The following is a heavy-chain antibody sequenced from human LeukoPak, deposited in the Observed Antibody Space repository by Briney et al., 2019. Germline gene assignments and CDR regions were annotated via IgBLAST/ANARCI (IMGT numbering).Heavy chain of an antibody. V-gene: IGHV3-7*01. Sequence: GGSLRLSCAASGFTFSCYWMSWVRQAPGKGLEWVANIKQDGREKYYVDSVKGRFTISRDNAKNTLYLQMNSLRAEDTAVYYCARGADSGYSSDNWGQGTLVSVSS. CDR3: ARGADSGYSSDN. D-gene: IGHD3-9*01. J-gene: IGHJ4*02. CDR1: GFTFSCYW. CDR2: IKQDGREK.